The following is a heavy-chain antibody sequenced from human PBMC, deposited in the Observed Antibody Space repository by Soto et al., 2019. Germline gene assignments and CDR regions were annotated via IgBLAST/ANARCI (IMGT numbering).Heavy chain of an antibody. Sequence: GGSLRLSCAASGFTFSSYAMSWVRQAPGKGLEWVSAISGSGGSTYYADSVKGRFTISRDNSKNTLYLQMNSLRAEDTAVYYCATKATVTTDRYYYYGMDVWGQGTTVTVSS. V-gene: IGHV3-23*01. J-gene: IGHJ6*02. CDR3: ATKATVTTDRYYYYGMDV. CDR1: GFTFSSYA. D-gene: IGHD4-4*01. CDR2: ISGSGGST.